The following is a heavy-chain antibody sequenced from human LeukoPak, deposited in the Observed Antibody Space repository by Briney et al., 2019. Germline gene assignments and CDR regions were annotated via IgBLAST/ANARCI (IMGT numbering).Heavy chain of an antibody. V-gene: IGHV4-59*12. D-gene: IGHD5-12*01. J-gene: IGHJ4*02. Sequence: PSETLSLTCTVSGGSISSYYWSWIRQPPGRGLEWVGYIYYSGSTNYNPSLKSRVTISVDTSKNQFSLKLGSVTAADTAVYYCARDLGHSGYDSGFDYWGQGTLVTVSS. CDR2: IYYSGST. CDR1: GGSISSYY. CDR3: ARDLGHSGYDSGFDY.